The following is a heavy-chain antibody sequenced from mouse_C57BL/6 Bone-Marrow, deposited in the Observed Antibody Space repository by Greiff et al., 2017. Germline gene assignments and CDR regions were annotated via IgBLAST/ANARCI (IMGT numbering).Heavy chain of an antibody. Sequence: EVKLVESGAELVRPGASVKLSCTASGFNIKDDYMHWVKQRPEQGLEWIGWIDPENGDTEYASKFQGKATITADTSSNTAYLQLSSLTSEDTAVYYCTTPTDSYYGGFGYWGQGTTLTVSS. CDR1: GFNIKDDY. V-gene: IGHV14-4*01. CDR2: IDPENGDT. J-gene: IGHJ2*01. D-gene: IGHD2-12*01. CDR3: TTPTDSYYGGFGY.